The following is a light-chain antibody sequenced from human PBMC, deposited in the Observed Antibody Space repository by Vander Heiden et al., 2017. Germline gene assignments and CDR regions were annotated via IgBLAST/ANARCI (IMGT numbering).Light chain of an antibody. CDR1: QSVSSY. CDR2: DAS. V-gene: IGKV3-11*01. Sequence: IVLTQSPATLSLSPGERATLSSRASQSVSSYLAWYQQKPGQAPRLLIYDASNRATGIPARFSGSGCGTDCTRTISSLEPEDFAVYYWQQSRNWHPLTFGGGTKVEIK. CDR3: QQSRNWHPLT. J-gene: IGKJ4*02.